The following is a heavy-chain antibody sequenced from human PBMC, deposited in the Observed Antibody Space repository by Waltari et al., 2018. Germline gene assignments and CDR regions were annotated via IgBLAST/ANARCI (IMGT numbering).Heavy chain of an antibody. CDR3: ATGFNGIEEAGKNY. CDR1: GYTLTELS. V-gene: IGHV1-24*01. J-gene: IGHJ4*02. CDR2: IEHEEDET. D-gene: IGHD6-13*01. Sequence: QVQLVQSGAEVKKPGASVKVSCKVPGYTLTELSMHWVRQAPGQGLEWRGGIEHEEDETMYAEKLQGRSTMTEDTMKDTAYMEVSSVRYEDTAVYYCATGFNGIEEAGKNYWGQGTLVTVSS.